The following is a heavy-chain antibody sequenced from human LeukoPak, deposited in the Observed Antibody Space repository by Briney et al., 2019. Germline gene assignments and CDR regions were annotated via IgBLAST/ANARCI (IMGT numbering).Heavy chain of an antibody. J-gene: IGHJ5*02. CDR3: ARSSPGYCSGGSCHGQDWFDP. CDR1: GGSISSYY. V-gene: IGHV4-39*01. Sequence: SEALSLTCTVSGGSISSYYWGWIRQPPGKGLEWIGSIYYSGSTYYNPSLKSRVTISVDTSKNQFSLKLSSVTAADTAVYYCARSSPGYCSGGSCHGQDWFDPWGQGTLVTVSS. CDR2: IYYSGST. D-gene: IGHD2-15*01.